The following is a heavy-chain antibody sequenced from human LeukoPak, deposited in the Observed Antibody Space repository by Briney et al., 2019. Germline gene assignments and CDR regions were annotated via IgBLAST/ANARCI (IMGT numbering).Heavy chain of an antibody. J-gene: IGHJ6*03. CDR1: GGSISSGDYY. V-gene: IGHV4-61*08. D-gene: IGHD4-17*01. CDR2: IYYSGST. Sequence: SETLSLTCTVSGGSISSGDYYWSWIRQPPGKGLEWIGYIYYSGSTNYNPSLKSRVTISVDTSKNQFSLKLSSVTAADTAVYYCARDPPDYGDYGYYYYYMDVWGKGTTVTVSS. CDR3: ARDPPDYGDYGYYYYYMDV.